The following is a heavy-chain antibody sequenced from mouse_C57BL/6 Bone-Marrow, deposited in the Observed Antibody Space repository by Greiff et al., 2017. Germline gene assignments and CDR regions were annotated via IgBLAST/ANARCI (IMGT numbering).Heavy chain of an antibody. CDR2: FPPYNDDT. D-gene: IGHD5-1*01. Sequence: VQLQQSGAALVKPGASVTMSCKASGYTFTTYPIEWMKQNHGKSLEWIGNFPPYNDDTKYNEKFKGKATFTVEKSSNTVYLELSRLTSDDSAVYYCARSSTFFYYFDDWGQGTTRTVSS. J-gene: IGHJ2*01. V-gene: IGHV1-47*01. CDR1: GYTFTTYP. CDR3: ARSSTFFYYFDD.